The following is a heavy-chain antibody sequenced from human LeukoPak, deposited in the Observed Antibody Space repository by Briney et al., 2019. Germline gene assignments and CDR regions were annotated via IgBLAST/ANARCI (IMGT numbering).Heavy chain of an antibody. V-gene: IGHV1-2*02. CDR3: AKEMATKEFDFDY. J-gene: IGHJ4*02. D-gene: IGHD5-24*01. CDR1: GYTFTGYY. CDR2: INPNSGGT. Sequence: EASVKVSCKASGYTFTGYYIHWVRQAPGQGLEWMGWINPNSGGTNYAQKFQGRVTITADKSTSTAYMELSSLRSEDTAVYYCAKEMATKEFDFDYWGQGTLVTVSS.